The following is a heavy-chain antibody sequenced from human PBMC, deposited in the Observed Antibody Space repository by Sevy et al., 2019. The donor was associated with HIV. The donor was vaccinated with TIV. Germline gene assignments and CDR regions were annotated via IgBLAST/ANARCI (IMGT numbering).Heavy chain of an antibody. Sequence: WASVKVSCKASGYTFTGYYMHWVRQAPGQGLEWMGWINPNSGGTNYAQKFQGRVTMTRDTSISTAYMELSRLRSDDTAVYYCARDWDSGGTHHKMVYAPWEVTNHAPSSIYGMDVWGQGTTVTVSS. J-gene: IGHJ6*02. D-gene: IGHD2-8*01. V-gene: IGHV1-2*02. CDR2: INPNSGGT. CDR1: GYTFTGYY. CDR3: ARDWDSGGTHHKMVYAPWEVTNHAPSSIYGMDV.